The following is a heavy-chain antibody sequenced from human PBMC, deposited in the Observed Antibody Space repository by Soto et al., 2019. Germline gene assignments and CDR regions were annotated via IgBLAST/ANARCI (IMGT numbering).Heavy chain of an antibody. Sequence: SGGSLRLSCAASGFTFSSYGMHWVRQAPGKGLEWVAVISYDGSNKYYADSVKGRFTISRDNSKNTLYLQMNSLRAEDTAVYYCAKDLGVVGYPPGHIDGMDVWGQGTTVTVSS. V-gene: IGHV3-30*18. D-gene: IGHD2-15*01. CDR1: GFTFSSYG. J-gene: IGHJ6*02. CDR2: ISYDGSNK. CDR3: AKDLGVVGYPPGHIDGMDV.